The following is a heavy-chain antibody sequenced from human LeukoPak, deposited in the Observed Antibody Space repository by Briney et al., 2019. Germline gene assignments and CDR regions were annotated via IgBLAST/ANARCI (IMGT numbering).Heavy chain of an antibody. V-gene: IGHV3-9*01. J-gene: IGHJ6*02. CDR1: GFTFDDYA. Sequence: GGSLRLSCAASGFTFDDYAMHWVRQAPGKGLEWVSGISWNSGSIGYADSVKGRFTISRDNAKNSLYLQMNSLRAEDTALYYCAIFHCSSTSCYDYYYCGMDVWGQGTTVTVSS. CDR3: AIFHCSSTSCYDYYYCGMDV. CDR2: ISWNSGSI. D-gene: IGHD2-2*01.